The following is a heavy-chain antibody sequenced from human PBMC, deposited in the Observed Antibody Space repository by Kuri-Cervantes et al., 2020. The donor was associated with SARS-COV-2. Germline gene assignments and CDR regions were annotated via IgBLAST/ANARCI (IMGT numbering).Heavy chain of an antibody. CDR3: AKGIAATGVGAFDI. Sequence: GESLQISCAASGFTFSSYSMNWVRQAPGKGLQWVASISSSGSYIHYADSVRSRFTISRDNAKNSLYLQMNSLRAEDMALYYCAKGIAATGVGAFDIWGQGTMVTVSS. CDR1: GFTFSSYS. CDR2: ISSSGSYI. J-gene: IGHJ3*02. D-gene: IGHD6-13*01. V-gene: IGHV3-21*04.